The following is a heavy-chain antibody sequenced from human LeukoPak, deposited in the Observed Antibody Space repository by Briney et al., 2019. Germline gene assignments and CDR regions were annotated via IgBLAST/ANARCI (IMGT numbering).Heavy chain of an antibody. V-gene: IGHV3-74*01. J-gene: IGHJ4*02. CDR1: GFTFSSYW. D-gene: IGHD6-13*01. CDR3: AREGTPAAGTYY. Sequence: QPGGSLRLSCAASGFTFSSYWMHWVRQAPGKGLVWVSRINTDGSSTSYADSVKGRFTISRDNAKNTVYLQMNSLRAEDTAVYYCAREGTPAAGTYYWGQGTLVTVSS. CDR2: INTDGSST.